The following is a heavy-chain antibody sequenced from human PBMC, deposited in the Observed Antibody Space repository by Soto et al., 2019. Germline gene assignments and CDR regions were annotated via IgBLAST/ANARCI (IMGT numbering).Heavy chain of an antibody. Sequence: PSQTLSLTCAISGYSVPSNNAAWNWIRSSPSRGPEWLGRTYYRSNWRHDYAVSVKSRITVNPDTSKNHFARQLNSVTPDATAVYYCARGVAGTGFDLWGQGTMVTVSS. J-gene: IGHJ4*02. CDR3: ARGVAGTGFDL. CDR1: GYSVPSNNAA. CDR2: TYYRSNWRH. D-gene: IGHD6-19*01. V-gene: IGHV6-1*01.